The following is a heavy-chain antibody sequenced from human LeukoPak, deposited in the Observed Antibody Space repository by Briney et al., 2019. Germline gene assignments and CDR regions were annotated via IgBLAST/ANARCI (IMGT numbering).Heavy chain of an antibody. CDR1: GFTVSSKY. J-gene: IGHJ4*02. D-gene: IGHD6-6*01. CDR3: ASSLASARAAGYFFDF. Sequence: GGSLRLACAASGFTVSSKYMSWVRQAPGKGLEWVSIIYSSGSTFYADSVKGRFTISRDKSKNTLYLQMNSLRAEDTAVYYCASSLASARAAGYFFDFWGQGTLVTVSS. V-gene: IGHV3-66*01. CDR2: IYSSGST.